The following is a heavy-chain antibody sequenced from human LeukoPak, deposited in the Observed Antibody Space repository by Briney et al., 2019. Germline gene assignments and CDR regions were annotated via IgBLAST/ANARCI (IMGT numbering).Heavy chain of an antibody. V-gene: IGHV3-23*01. CDR1: GFTFSSYA. D-gene: IGHD4-17*01. CDR3: AINGDPGWYFDL. J-gene: IGHJ2*01. Sequence: TGGSLRLSCAASGFTFSSYAMSWVRQAPGKGLEWVSAISGSGGSTYYADSVKGRFTISRDNSKNTLYLQMNSLRAEDTAVYYCAINGDPGWYFDLWGRGTLVTVSS. CDR2: ISGSGGST.